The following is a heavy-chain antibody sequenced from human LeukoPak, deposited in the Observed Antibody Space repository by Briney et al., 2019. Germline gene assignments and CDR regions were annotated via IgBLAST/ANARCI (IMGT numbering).Heavy chain of an antibody. J-gene: IGHJ5*02. V-gene: IGHV4-30-4*01. CDR2: IYYSGST. D-gene: IGHD3-10*01. CDR1: GGSISSGDYY. Sequence: SQTLSLTCTVSGGSISSGDYYWSWIRQPPGKGLEWIGYIYYSGSTYYNPSLKSRVTISVDTSKDQFSLKLSSVTAADTAVYYCASRMSYDWFDPWGQGTLVTVSS. CDR3: ASRMSYDWFDP.